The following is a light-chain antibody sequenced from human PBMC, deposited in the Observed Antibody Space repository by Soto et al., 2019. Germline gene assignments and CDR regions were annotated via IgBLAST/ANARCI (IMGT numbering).Light chain of an antibody. Sequence: EIVLTQSPATLSLSPGERATLSCRASQSVSRCLAWYQLKPGQAPRLLIFDVSNRATGIPARFSGSGSGTDFTLSISSLEPADFAVYYCQQCRTWNPPFGQGTKV. CDR1: QSVSRC. V-gene: IGKV3-11*01. CDR3: QQCRTWNPP. CDR2: DVS. J-gene: IGKJ1*01.